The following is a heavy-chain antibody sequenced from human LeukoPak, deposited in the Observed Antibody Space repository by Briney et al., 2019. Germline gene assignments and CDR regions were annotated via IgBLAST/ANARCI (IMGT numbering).Heavy chain of an antibody. V-gene: IGHV1-2*02. Sequence: GASVKVSCKASGYTFTGYYMHWVRQAPGQGLEWMGWINLNSGGTNYAQKFQGRVTMTRDTSISTAYMELSRLRSDDTAVYYCASSKGIAAAGTRFDYWGQGTLVTVSS. CDR3: ASSKGIAAAGTRFDY. D-gene: IGHD6-13*01. J-gene: IGHJ4*02. CDR2: INLNSGGT. CDR1: GYTFTGYY.